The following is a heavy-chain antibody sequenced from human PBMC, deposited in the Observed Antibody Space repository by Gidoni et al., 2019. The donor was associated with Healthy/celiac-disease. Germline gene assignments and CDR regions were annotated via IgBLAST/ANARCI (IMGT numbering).Heavy chain of an antibody. CDR3: ARAGYYDFWSGYYEDY. J-gene: IGHJ4*02. Sequence: QVQLVQSGAEVKKPAASVKVSCKASGYTFTSYGISWVRQAPGQGLGWMGWISAYNGNTNYAQQLQGRVTMTTDTSTSTAYMELRSLRSDDTAVYYCARAGYYDFWSGYYEDYWGQGTLVTVSS. CDR1: GYTFTSYG. CDR2: ISAYNGNT. V-gene: IGHV1-18*01. D-gene: IGHD3-3*01.